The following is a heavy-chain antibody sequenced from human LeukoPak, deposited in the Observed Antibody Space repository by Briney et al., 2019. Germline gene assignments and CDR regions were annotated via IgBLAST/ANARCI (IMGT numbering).Heavy chain of an antibody. CDR1: GFTFSSYA. CDR2: ITDSGTGT. V-gene: IGHV3-23*01. D-gene: IGHD5-18*01. CDR3: ARTGYNYDTPLNY. J-gene: IGHJ4*02. Sequence: AGGSLRLSCAASGFTFSSYALSWVRQAPGKGLEWVSGITDSGTGTYYADSVKGRFTISRDNSKNTVYLQMSSLRAEDTAVYYCARTGYNYDTPLNYWGQGTLVTVSS.